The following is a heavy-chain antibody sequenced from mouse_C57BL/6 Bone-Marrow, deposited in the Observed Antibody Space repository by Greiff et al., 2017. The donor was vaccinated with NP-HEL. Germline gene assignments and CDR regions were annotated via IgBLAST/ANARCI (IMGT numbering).Heavy chain of an antibody. CDR3: ARIRGMAWFGY. CDR1: GYTFTSYD. V-gene: IGHV1-85*01. CDR2: IYPSDGST. Sequence: VQLQQSGPELVKPGASVTLSCTASGYTFTSYDINWVKQRPGQGLEWIGWIYPSDGSTKYNEKFKGKATLTVDTSSSTAYMELHSLTSEDSAVYFCARIRGMAWFGYWGQGTLVTVSA. J-gene: IGHJ3*01.